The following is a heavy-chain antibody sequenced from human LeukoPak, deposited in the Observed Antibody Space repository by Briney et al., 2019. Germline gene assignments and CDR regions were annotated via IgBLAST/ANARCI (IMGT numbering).Heavy chain of an antibody. Sequence: SETLSLTCAVSGYSISSGYYWGWIRQPPGKGLEWIGSIYHSGSTYYNPSLKSRVTISVDTSKNQFSLKLRSVTAADTAVYYCARRTRSFSYTYGDAYYYYYMDVWGKGTTVIVS. V-gene: IGHV4-38-2*01. CDR2: IYHSGST. J-gene: IGHJ6*03. D-gene: IGHD5-18*01. CDR1: GYSISSGYY. CDR3: ARRTRSFSYTYGDAYYYYYMDV.